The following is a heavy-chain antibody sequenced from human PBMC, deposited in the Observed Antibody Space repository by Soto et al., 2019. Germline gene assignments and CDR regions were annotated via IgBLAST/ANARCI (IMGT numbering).Heavy chain of an antibody. CDR2: INPSGGST. Sequence: QVQLVQSGAEVKKPGASVKVSCKASGYTFPSYYMHWVRQAPGQWLEGMGTINPSGGSTRYAQTCQGRVTMTRDPFTSTVYMELSSLRSEDTAVYYCARDESSGDAYYFDYWGQGTLVTVSS. J-gene: IGHJ4*02. D-gene: IGHD3-22*01. CDR3: ARDESSGDAYYFDY. CDR1: GYTFPSYY. V-gene: IGHV1-46*01.